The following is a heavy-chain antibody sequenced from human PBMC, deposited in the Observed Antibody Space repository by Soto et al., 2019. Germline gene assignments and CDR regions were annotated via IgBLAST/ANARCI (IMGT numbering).Heavy chain of an antibody. Sequence: SGAYAGEPTQTLTLTCTFSAFSLSTGGVGVGWIRQPPGKALEWLALIYWDDDKRYSPSLGSRLTITKDTSKNQVVLTMTNMDPVDTATYYCARVLLWFGPYDYYGMDVWGQGTTVTVSS. D-gene: IGHD3-10*01. J-gene: IGHJ6*02. CDR3: ARVLLWFGPYDYYGMDV. CDR1: AFSLSTGGVG. V-gene: IGHV2-5*02. CDR2: IYWDDDK.